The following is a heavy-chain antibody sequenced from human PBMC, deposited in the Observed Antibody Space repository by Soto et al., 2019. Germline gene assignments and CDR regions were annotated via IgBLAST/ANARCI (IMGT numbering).Heavy chain of an antibody. CDR2: IIPIFGTA. Sequence: SVKVSCKAAGGTFSSYAISWVRQAPGQGLEWMGGIIPIFGTANYAQKFQGRVTITADESTSTAYMELSSLRSEDAALYYCARARSGYYHHDRMAVSGRRSTVTVSS. CDR1: GGTFSSYA. V-gene: IGHV1-69*13. D-gene: IGHD3-10*01. CDR3: ARARSGYYHHDRMAV. J-gene: IGHJ6*02.